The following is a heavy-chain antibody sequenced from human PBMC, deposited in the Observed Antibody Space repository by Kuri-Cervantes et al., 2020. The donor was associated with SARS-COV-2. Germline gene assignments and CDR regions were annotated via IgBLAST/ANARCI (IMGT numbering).Heavy chain of an antibody. CDR3: ARDSIPTLGYCSSTSCYVPYNWFDP. J-gene: IGHJ5*02. CDR1: GYTFTSYG. CDR2: ISAYNGNT. V-gene: IGHV1-18*01. D-gene: IGHD2-2*01. Sequence: ASVKVSCKASGYTFTSYGISWVRQAPGQGLEWMGWISAYNGNTNYAQKFQGRVTITRNTSISTAYMELSSLRSEDTAVYYCARDSIPTLGYCSSTSCYVPYNWFDPWGQGTLVTVSS.